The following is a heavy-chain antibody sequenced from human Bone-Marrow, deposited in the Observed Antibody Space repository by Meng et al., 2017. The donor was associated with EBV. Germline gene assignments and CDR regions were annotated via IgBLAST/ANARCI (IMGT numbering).Heavy chain of an antibody. Sequence: QLQESGPGLVKPSEPLSPTCTVSGGSISSYYWSWIRQPPGKGLEWIGYIYYSGSTNYNPSLKSRVTISVDTSKNQFSLKLSSVTAADTAVYYCARGGIVVVPAAPIDPWGQGTLVTVSS. J-gene: IGHJ5*02. CDR2: IYYSGST. CDR1: GGSISSYY. CDR3: ARGGIVVVPAAPIDP. V-gene: IGHV4-59*01. D-gene: IGHD2-2*01.